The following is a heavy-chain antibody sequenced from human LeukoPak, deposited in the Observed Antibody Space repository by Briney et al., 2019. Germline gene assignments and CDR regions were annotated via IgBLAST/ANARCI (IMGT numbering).Heavy chain of an antibody. CDR2: IIPIFATA. V-gene: IGHV1-69*13. Sequence: SVKVSCKASGGTFSSYAISWVRQAPGQGLEWMGGIIPIFATANYAQKFQGRVTVTADESTSTAYMELSSLRSEDTAVYYCARGPITTRSHFDYWGQGTLVTVSS. J-gene: IGHJ4*02. D-gene: IGHD3-22*01. CDR3: ARGPITTRSHFDY. CDR1: GGTFSSYA.